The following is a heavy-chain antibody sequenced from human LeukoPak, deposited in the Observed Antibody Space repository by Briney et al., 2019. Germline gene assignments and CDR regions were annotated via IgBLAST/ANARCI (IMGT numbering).Heavy chain of an antibody. D-gene: IGHD3-22*01. V-gene: IGHV1-2*02. J-gene: IGHJ4*02. CDR1: GYTFTSYY. CDR3: ARAGSSGYYYFGY. CDR2: INPNSGGT. Sequence: GASVKVSCKASGYTFTSYYMHWVRQAPGQGLEWMGWINPNSGGTNYAQKFQGRVTMTRDTSISTAYMELSRLRPDDTAVYYCARAGSSGYYYFGYWGQGTLVTVSS.